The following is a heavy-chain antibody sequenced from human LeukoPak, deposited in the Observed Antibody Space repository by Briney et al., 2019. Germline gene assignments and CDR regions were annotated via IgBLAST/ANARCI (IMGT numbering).Heavy chain of an antibody. CDR1: GYTFTSYY. D-gene: IGHD2-2*01. CDR3: ARGYCSSTSCYGDWFDP. CDR2: MNPNSGNT. V-gene: IGHV1-8*03. Sequence: ASVKVTCKASGYTFTSYYMHWVRQAPGQGLEWMGWMNPNSGNTGYAQKFQGRVTITRNTSISTAYMELSSLRSEDTAVYYCARGYCSSTSCYGDWFDPWGQGTLVTVSS. J-gene: IGHJ5*02.